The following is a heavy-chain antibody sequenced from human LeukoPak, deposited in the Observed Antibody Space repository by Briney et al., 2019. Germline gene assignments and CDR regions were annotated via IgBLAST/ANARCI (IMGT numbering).Heavy chain of an antibody. D-gene: IGHD1-26*01. V-gene: IGHV4-34*01. CDR2: INHSGST. CDR1: GGSFSGYY. Sequence: SETLSLTCAVYGGSFSGYYWSWIRQPPGKGLEWIGEINHSGSTNQNPSLKSRVTISVDTSKNQFSLKLSSVTAADTAAYYCARHSGGTYYVSLDPWGQGTLVTVSS. CDR3: ARHSGGTYYVSLDP. J-gene: IGHJ5*02.